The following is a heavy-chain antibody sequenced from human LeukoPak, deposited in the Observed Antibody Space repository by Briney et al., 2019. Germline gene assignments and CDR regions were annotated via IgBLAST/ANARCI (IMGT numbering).Heavy chain of an antibody. J-gene: IGHJ4*02. V-gene: IGHV3-23*01. Sequence: PGGSLRLSCAASGFTFSSYAMSWVRQAPWKGLEWVSSISGSGGSTYYADSVKGRFTISRDNSKNTLYLQMNSLRDEDTAVYYCAKGTEYYYDSSGLYYFDYWGQGTLVTVSS. CDR2: ISGSGGST. CDR1: GFTFSSYA. CDR3: AKGTEYYYDSSGLYYFDY. D-gene: IGHD3-22*01.